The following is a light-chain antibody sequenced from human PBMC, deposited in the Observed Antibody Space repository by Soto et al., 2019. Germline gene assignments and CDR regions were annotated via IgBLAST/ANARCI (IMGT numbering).Light chain of an antibody. V-gene: IGKV1-5*03. J-gene: IGKJ1*01. CDR1: QTISSW. CDR3: QQYHSYWT. CDR2: KAS. Sequence: DIQMTQSPSTLSGSVGDRVTITCRSSQTISSWLAWYQQKPGKAPKLLIYKASSLESGVPQMFSGSGSGTEFTLTISSLQTDDFSTYYCQQYHSYWTFGQGTKVDIK.